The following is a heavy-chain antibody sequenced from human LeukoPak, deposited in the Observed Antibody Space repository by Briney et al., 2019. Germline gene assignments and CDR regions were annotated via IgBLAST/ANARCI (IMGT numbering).Heavy chain of an antibody. V-gene: IGHV3-53*01. D-gene: IGHD6-13*01. CDR3: ARGPRYSFY. Sequence: GGSLRLSCAASGFIVSHNYMTWGRQAPGKRLEWISVIYIDGTTYYADSVKGRFTISRDQANNTLYLQMNTLRDEDTAVYYCARGPRYSFYWGQGTLVSVSS. CDR2: IYIDGTT. J-gene: IGHJ4*02. CDR1: GFIVSHNY.